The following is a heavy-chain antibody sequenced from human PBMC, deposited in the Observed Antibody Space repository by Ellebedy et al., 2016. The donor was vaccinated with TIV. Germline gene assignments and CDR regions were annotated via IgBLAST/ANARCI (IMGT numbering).Heavy chain of an antibody. Sequence: GESLKISCAASGFTFSSYAMSWVRQAPGKGLEWVSSLSASGDNTYYADSVKGRFTISRDNSKNTLYLQMNSLRAEDTAAYYCAKARSAGGLNFDSWGQGTLVTVSS. D-gene: IGHD3-10*01. CDR2: LSASGDNT. CDR3: AKARSAGGLNFDS. V-gene: IGHV3-23*01. CDR1: GFTFSSYA. J-gene: IGHJ4*02.